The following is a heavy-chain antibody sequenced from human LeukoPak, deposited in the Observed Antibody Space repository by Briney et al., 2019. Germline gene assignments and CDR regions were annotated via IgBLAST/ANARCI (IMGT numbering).Heavy chain of an antibody. V-gene: IGHV3-48*03. Sequence: PGGSLRLSCAASGFTFSSYEMNWVRQAPGQGLEWVSYISSSGSTIYYADSVKGRFTISRDNAKNSLYLQMNSLRAEDTAVYYCARHARLGEVKYYMDVWGKGTTVTVSS. D-gene: IGHD3-16*01. CDR3: ARHARLGEVKYYMDV. J-gene: IGHJ6*03. CDR1: GFTFSSYE. CDR2: ISSSGSTI.